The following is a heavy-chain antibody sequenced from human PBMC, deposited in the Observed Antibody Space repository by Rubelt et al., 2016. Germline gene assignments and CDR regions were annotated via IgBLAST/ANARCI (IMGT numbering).Heavy chain of an antibody. D-gene: IGHD7-27*01. Sequence: EVQLVESGGGLVQPGGSLRLSCAASGFTVSSNYMSLVRQAPGKGLEWVSVIYSGGSTYYADSVKGRFTISRGNSKNTLYLQVNSLRAEDTAVYYCARNWGFDYWGQGTLVTVSS. J-gene: IGHJ4*02. CDR2: IYSGGST. V-gene: IGHV3-66*01. CDR3: ARNWGFDY. CDR1: GFTVSSNY.